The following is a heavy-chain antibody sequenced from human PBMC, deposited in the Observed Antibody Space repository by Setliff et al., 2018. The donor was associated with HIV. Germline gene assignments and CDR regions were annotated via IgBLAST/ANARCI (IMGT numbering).Heavy chain of an antibody. V-gene: IGHV4-34*01. CDR2: INDIGST. CDR3: ARGVARQVVIDRWFDP. CDR1: GGSFSHYY. D-gene: IGHD2-21*01. J-gene: IGHJ5*02. Sequence: PSETLSLTCAVYGGSFSHYYWSWIRQSPGKGLEWIGEINDIGSTVYNPSLKSRVTMSVDASKNLVSLNLNSVTAADTAIYYCARGVARQVVIDRWFDPWGQGTPVTVSS.